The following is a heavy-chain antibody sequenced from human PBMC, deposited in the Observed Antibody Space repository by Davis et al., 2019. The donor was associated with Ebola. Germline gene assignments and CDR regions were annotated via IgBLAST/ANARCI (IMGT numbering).Heavy chain of an antibody. V-gene: IGHV4-34*01. D-gene: IGHD3-22*01. CDR1: GGPFTGYY. Sequence: MPSETLSLTCAVYGGPFTGYYWSWIRQPPGKGLEWIGEINHSGSTNYNPSLKSRVTISVDTSKNQFSLKLSSVTAADTAVYYCARGRATYYYDSSGSLFDYWGQGTLVTVSS. J-gene: IGHJ4*02. CDR2: INHSGST. CDR3: ARGRATYYYDSSGSLFDY.